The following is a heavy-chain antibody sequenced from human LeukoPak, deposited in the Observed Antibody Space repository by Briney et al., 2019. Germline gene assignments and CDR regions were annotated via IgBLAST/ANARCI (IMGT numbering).Heavy chain of an antibody. Sequence: PGGSLRLSCAASGFTFSSYAMRWVRQAPGKGLEWVSAISGSGGSTYYADSVKGRFTISRDNSKNTLYLQMNSLRAEDTAVYYCAKDRGGPLYTDYWGQGTLVTVSS. CDR2: ISGSGGST. CDR3: AKDRGGPLYTDY. D-gene: IGHD3-10*01. CDR1: GFTFSSYA. J-gene: IGHJ4*02. V-gene: IGHV3-23*01.